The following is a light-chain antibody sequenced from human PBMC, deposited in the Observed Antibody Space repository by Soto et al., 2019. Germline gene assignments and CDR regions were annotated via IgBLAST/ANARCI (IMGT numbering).Light chain of an antibody. J-gene: IGKJ4*01. Sequence: EIVLTQSPATLSLSPGERATLSCRASQSVSRYLVWYQQKPGQAPRLLIYDASNRATGIPARFTGSGSGTDFTLTISSQETEDYAVYYCQQHSTWPLTFGGGTKVEIK. CDR2: DAS. CDR3: QQHSTWPLT. CDR1: QSVSRY. V-gene: IGKV3-11*01.